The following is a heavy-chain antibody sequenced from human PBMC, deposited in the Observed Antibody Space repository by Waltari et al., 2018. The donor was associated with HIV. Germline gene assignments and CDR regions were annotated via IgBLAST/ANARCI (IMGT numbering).Heavy chain of an antibody. J-gene: IGHJ4*02. V-gene: IGHV4-38-2*02. CDR1: GYSISSGYY. D-gene: IGHD3-3*01. Sequence: QVQLQESGPGLVKPSETLSLTCAVSGYSISSGYYWGWIRQPPGKGLEWIGSMYHSGSTYYNPSLRRRVTLSVDTSKNLFSLKLSSVTAADTAVYYCAIDFWSGYYVDYWGQGTLVTVSS. CDR3: AIDFWSGYYVDY. CDR2: MYHSGST.